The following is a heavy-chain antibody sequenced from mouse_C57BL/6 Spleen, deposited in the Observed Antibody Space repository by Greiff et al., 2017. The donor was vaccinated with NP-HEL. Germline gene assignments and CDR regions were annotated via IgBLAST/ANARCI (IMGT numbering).Heavy chain of an antibody. CDR1: GFTFSSYA. D-gene: IGHD1-1*01. CDR3: ERDHYGSSYDCFDY. J-gene: IGHJ2*01. CDR2: ISDGGSYT. V-gene: IGHV5-4*01. Sequence: EVKLVESGGGLVKPGGSLKLSCAASGFTFSSYAMSWVRQTPEKRLEWVATISDGGSYTYYPDNVKGRFTISRDNAKNNPYLQMSHLRTENTAMYYCERDHYGSSYDCFDYWGQGTTLTVSS.